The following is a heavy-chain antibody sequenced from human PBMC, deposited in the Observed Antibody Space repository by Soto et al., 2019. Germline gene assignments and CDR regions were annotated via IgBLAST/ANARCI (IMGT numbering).Heavy chain of an antibody. CDR2: INPNFGTA. CDR1: GGTFSSYA. V-gene: IGHV1-69*01. J-gene: IGHJ6*02. Sequence: QVQLVQSGAEVKKPGSSVKVSCKASGGTFSSYAMNWVRQAPGQGLEWMGGINPNFGTANYAQKFQGRVTMTADETTMTAFMWLSSVVSEDTDVYYCARGCSLCWACGMDVWGQGTTVTVSS. CDR3: ARGCSLCWACGMDV. D-gene: IGHD3-16*01.